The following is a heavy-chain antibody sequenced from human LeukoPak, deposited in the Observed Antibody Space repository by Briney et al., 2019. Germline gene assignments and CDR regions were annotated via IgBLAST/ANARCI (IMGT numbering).Heavy chain of an antibody. Sequence: GGSLRLSCAASGFTFSSYWMHWVRQAPGKGLMWVSRITNDGTATIYADSVKGRFTISRDNAENTLYLQMNSLGGEDTAVYYCAKDRYSSGWYEIYYFDYWGQGTLVTVSS. CDR3: AKDRYSSGWYEIYYFDY. V-gene: IGHV3-74*01. CDR2: ITNDGTAT. J-gene: IGHJ4*02. CDR1: GFTFSSYW. D-gene: IGHD6-19*01.